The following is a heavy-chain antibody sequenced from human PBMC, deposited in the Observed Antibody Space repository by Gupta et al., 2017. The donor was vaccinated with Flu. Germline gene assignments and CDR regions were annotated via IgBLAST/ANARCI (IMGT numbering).Heavy chain of an antibody. CDR2: IKSKTDGRTT. Sequence: EVQLVESGGGLVKPGGSLRLSCAASGFTFSNAWMSWVRQAPGKGLEWVGRIKSKTDGRTTDYAAPVKGRFTISRDDSKNTLYLQMNSLKTEDTAVYYCTTDLGGDKGWAYFDYWGQGTLVTVSS. CDR1: GFTFSNAW. V-gene: IGHV3-15*01. CDR3: TTDLGGDKGWAYFDY. J-gene: IGHJ4*02. D-gene: IGHD2-21*01.